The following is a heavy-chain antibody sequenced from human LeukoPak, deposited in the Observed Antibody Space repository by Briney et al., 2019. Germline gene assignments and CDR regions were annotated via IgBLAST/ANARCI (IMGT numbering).Heavy chain of an antibody. CDR2: INPNSGGT. V-gene: IGHV1-2*02. Sequence: ASVKVSCKASGYTFTGYYMHWVRQAPGQGLEWTGWINPNSGGTNYAQKFQGRVTMTRDTSISTAYMELSRLRSDDTAGYYCARDSRSSWFYYYYMDVWGKGTTVTVSS. J-gene: IGHJ6*03. CDR3: ARDSRSSWFYYYYMDV. D-gene: IGHD6-6*01. CDR1: GYTFTGYY.